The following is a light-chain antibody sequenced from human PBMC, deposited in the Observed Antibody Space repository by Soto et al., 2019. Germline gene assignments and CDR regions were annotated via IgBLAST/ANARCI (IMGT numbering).Light chain of an antibody. CDR2: VAS. J-gene: IGKJ4*01. CDR3: QQSSSTTQT. CDR1: QSIRRY. Sequence: DIQMTQSPSSLSASVGDSVTITSRASQSIRRYLTWYQQKRGKAPKIXINVASTLQSGVPSRFSGSGSGTDFTLTISSLQPEDFATYYCQQSSSTTQTFGGGTKVDIK. V-gene: IGKV1-39*01.